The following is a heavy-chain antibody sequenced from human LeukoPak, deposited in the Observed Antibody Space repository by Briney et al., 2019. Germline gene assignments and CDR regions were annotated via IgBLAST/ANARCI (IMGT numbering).Heavy chain of an antibody. D-gene: IGHD3-3*01. CDR1: GGSFSGYY. V-gene: IGHV4-34*01. CDR2: INHSGST. CDR3: ATSSGFYCYYGMDV. J-gene: IGHJ6*02. Sequence: SETLSLTCAVYGGSFSGYYWSWIRQPPGKGLEWIGEINHSGSTNYNPSLKSRVTISVDTSKNQFSLKLSAVTAADTAVYYCATSSGFYCYYGMDVWGQGTTVTVSS.